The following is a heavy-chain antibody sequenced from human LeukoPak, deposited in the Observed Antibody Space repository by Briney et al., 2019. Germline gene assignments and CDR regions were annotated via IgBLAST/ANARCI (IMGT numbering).Heavy chain of an antibody. J-gene: IGHJ4*02. CDR1: GFTFAKYW. CDR3: AGGSGWLIDY. Sequence: PGGSLRLSCAASGFTFAKYWMTWVRQAPGKGLEWVGNIKQDGSEKNYVDSVKGRFTLSRDNAKNSLYLQMNSLRDEDTAVYYCAGGSGWLIDYWGQGSLVTVSS. V-gene: IGHV3-7*04. CDR2: IKQDGSEK. D-gene: IGHD6-19*01.